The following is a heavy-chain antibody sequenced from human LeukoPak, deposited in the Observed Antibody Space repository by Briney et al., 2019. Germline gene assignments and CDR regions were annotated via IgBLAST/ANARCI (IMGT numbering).Heavy chain of an antibody. V-gene: IGHV3-7*01. CDR3: ARAVFSSSWWTEYYYYYYMDV. Sequence: GGSLRLSCAASGFTFSSYWMSWVRQAPGKGLEWVAIIKHDGSVKYYVHSVKGRFTISRDNAKNSLYLQLNSLRAEDTAVYYCARAVFSSSWWTEYYYYYYMDVWGKGTTVTVSS. CDR2: IKHDGSVK. D-gene: IGHD6-13*01. J-gene: IGHJ6*03. CDR1: GFTFSSYW.